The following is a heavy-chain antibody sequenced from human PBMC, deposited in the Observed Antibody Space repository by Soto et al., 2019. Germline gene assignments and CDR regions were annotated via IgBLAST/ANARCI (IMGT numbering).Heavy chain of an antibody. CDR1: GYTFSIHG. CDR3: AREGSYGWYDC. CDR2: ISGYNGNA. J-gene: IGHJ5*01. Sequence: GASVKVSCKASGYTFSIHGIIWVRQSPGQGLGWMGWISGYNGNAKYAQRFQGRVTMTTDTSTSTVYMDLRSLGSDDSAVYYCAREGSYGWYDCWGQGTLVTVSS. V-gene: IGHV1-18*01. D-gene: IGHD2-15*01.